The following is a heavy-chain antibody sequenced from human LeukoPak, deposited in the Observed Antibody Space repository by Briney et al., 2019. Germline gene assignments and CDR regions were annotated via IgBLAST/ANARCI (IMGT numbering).Heavy chain of an antibody. CDR2: INHSGST. V-gene: IGHV4-34*01. D-gene: IGHD3-3*01. CDR1: GGSFSGYY. CDR3: ARGDENFPFDY. Sequence: SETLSLTCAVYGGSFSGYYWSWIRQPPGKGLEWIGEINHSGSTNYNPSLKSRVTISVDTSKNQFSLKLSSVTAADTAVYYCARGDENFPFDYWGQGTLVTVSS. J-gene: IGHJ4*02.